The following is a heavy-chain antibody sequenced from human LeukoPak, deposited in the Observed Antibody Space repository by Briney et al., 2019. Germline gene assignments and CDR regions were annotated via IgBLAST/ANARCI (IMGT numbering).Heavy chain of an antibody. D-gene: IGHD3-22*01. CDR2: ISGSGGST. J-gene: IGHJ4*02. V-gene: IGHV3-23*01. CDR1: GFTFSSYA. CDR3: AKLERTYYYDSSGYYPPSDY. Sequence: PGGSLRLSCAASGFTFSSYAMSLVRQAPGKGLEWVSAISGSGGSTYYADSVKGRFTISRDNSKNTLYLQMNSLRAEDTAVYYCAKLERTYYYDSSGYYPPSDYWGQGTLVTVSS.